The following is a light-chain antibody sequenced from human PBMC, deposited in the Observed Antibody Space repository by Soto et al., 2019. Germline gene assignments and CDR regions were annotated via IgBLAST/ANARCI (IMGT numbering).Light chain of an antibody. CDR1: QSVSNNY. Sequence: EIVLTQSPGTLSLSPGSRAPLSCRARQSVSNNYLAWYQHNPFQATRLLIYCASNRATGIPDRFSGSGSGTDFTLTISCLEPEDFAVYYCWQYGSSGTFGQGTKVDIK. CDR3: WQYGSSGT. V-gene: IGKV3-20*01. J-gene: IGKJ1*01. CDR2: CAS.